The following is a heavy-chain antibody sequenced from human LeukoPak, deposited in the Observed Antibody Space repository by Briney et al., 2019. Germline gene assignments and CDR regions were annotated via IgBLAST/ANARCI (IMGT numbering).Heavy chain of an antibody. CDR2: ISYDGSNK. J-gene: IGHJ4*02. Sequence: GGSLRLSCAASGFTFSDYYMSWIRQAPGKGLEWVAVISYDGSNKYYADSVKGRFTISRDNSKNTLYLQMNSLRAEDTAVYYCARGSRDSAVDYWGQGTLVTVSS. V-gene: IGHV3-30-3*01. CDR3: ARGSRDSAVDY. CDR1: GFTFSDYY. D-gene: IGHD2-15*01.